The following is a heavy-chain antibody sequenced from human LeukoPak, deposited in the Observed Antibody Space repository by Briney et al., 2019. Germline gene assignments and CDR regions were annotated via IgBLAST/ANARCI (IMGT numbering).Heavy chain of an antibody. Sequence: GGSLSLSCAASGFTFSGSAMHWVRQAPGKGLEWVAFIRYDGSNKYYADSVKGRFTISRDNSKNTLYLQMNSLRAEDTAVYYCAKPHLVYSAWDWFDPWGQGTLVTVSS. J-gene: IGHJ5*02. CDR2: IRYDGSNK. CDR1: GFTFSGSA. CDR3: AKPHLVYSAWDWFDP. V-gene: IGHV3-30*02. D-gene: IGHD6-13*01.